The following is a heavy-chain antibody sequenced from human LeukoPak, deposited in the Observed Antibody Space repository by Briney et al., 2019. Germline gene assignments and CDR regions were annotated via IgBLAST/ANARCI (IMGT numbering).Heavy chain of an antibody. CDR1: GYSFTSYW. CDR3: ATAADTAMVDLYYYYYYGMDV. D-gene: IGHD5-18*01. V-gene: IGHV5-10-1*01. CDR2: IDPSDSYT. Sequence: GESLKISCKGSGYSFTSYWISWVRQMPGKGLEWMGRIDPSDSYTNYSPSFQGHVTISADKSISTAYLQWSSLKASDTAMYYCATAADTAMVDLYYYYYYGMDVWGQGTTVTVSS. J-gene: IGHJ6*02.